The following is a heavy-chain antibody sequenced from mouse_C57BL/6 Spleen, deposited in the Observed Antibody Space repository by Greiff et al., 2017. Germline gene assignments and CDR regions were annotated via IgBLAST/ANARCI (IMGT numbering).Heavy chain of an antibody. CDR1: GYTFTSYW. CDR2: IHPNSGST. D-gene: IGHD2-4*01. V-gene: IGHV1-64*01. Sequence: QVQLQQPGAELVKPGASVKLSCKASGYTFTSYWMHWVKQRPGPGLEWIGMIHPNSGSTNYNEKFKSKDTLTVDKSSSTAYMQLSSLTSEDSAVYYCARSRVEDDYDEGFAYWGQGTLVTVSA. CDR3: ARSRVEDDYDEGFAY. J-gene: IGHJ3*01.